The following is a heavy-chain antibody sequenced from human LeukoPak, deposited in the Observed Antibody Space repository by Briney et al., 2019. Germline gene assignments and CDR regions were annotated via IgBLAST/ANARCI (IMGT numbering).Heavy chain of an antibody. CDR3: ARRVDDYYGSPPRGWFDP. CDR2: IKQDGSEK. CDR1: GFTSSSYW. D-gene: IGHD3-10*01. Sequence: PGGSLRLSCAASGFTSSSYWMSWVRQAPGKGLEWVANIKQDGSEKYYVDSVKGRFTISRENAKNSLYLQMNSLRAEDTAVYYCARRVDDYYGSPPRGWFDPWGQGTLVTVSS. J-gene: IGHJ5*02. V-gene: IGHV3-7*05.